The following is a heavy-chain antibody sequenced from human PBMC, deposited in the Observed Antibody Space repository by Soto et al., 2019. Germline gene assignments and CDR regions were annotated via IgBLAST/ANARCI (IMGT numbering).Heavy chain of an antibody. CDR1: GGSFSGYY. D-gene: IGHD6-13*01. CDR3: ARVAAAGTD. V-gene: IGHV4-34*01. CDR2: INHSGRT. Sequence: QVQLQQWGAGLLKPSETLSLTCAVSGGSFSGYYWSWIRQPPGKGLEWIGEINHSGRTNYNPSLKSRVTISVDTSKNQFSLKLGSVTAADTALYYCARVAAAGTDGGQGTLVTFSS. J-gene: IGHJ4*02.